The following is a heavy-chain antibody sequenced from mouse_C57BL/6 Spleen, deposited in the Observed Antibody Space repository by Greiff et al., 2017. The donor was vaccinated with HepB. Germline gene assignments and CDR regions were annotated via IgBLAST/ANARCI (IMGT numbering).Heavy chain of an antibody. Sequence: QVQLQQPGAELVKPGASVKMSCKASGYTFTSYWITWVKQRPGQGLVWIGDIYPGSGSTNYNEKFKSKATLTVDTSSSTAYMQLSSLTSEDSAVYYCARALMGYGSTLGYYWGQGTSVTVSS. CDR3: ARALMGYGSTLGYY. CDR1: GYTFTSYW. V-gene: IGHV1-55*01. J-gene: IGHJ4*01. D-gene: IGHD1-1*01. CDR2: IYPGSGST.